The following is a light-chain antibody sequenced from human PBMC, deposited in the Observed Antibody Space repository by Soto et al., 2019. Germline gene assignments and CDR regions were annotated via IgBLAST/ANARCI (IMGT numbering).Light chain of an antibody. CDR2: DAS. Sequence: DIQMTQSPSSPCASVGDRVTITCLASQDISNYLNWYQQKPGKAPKLLIYDASNLETGVPSRFSGSGSGTDFTFTISSLQPEDIASYYCQQYDNLPPFTFGQGTKLEIK. CDR1: QDISNY. J-gene: IGKJ2*01. V-gene: IGKV1-33*01. CDR3: QQYDNLPPFT.